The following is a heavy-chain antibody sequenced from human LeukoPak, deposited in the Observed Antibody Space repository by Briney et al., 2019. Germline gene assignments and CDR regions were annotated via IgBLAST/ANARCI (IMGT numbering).Heavy chain of an antibody. V-gene: IGHV3-30-3*01. J-gene: IGHJ6*02. CDR2: ISYDGGNK. CDR3: ARVVVPASYYYYGMDV. Sequence: PGGSLRLSCAASGFTFSSYAMSWVRQAPGKGLEWVAVISYDGGNKYYGDSVKGRFTISRDNSKNTLYLQMNSLRVEDTAVYYCARVVVPASYYYYGMDVWGQGTTVTVSS. D-gene: IGHD2-2*01. CDR1: GFTFSSYA.